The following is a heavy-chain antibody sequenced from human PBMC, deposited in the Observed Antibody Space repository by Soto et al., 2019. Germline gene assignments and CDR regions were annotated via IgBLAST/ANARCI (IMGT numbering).Heavy chain of an antibody. CDR1: GGSISSYY. V-gene: IGHV4-59*08. J-gene: IGHJ6*02. CDR2: MYNTGST. Sequence: PSETLSLTCTVSGGSISSYYWSWIRQPPGKGLEWIGYMYNTGSTIYNPSLKSRVTISVDTSKNQFSLKLSSVTAADTAVYYCARVLWGYCGTDCCPLDVWAPGTTVPVSS. D-gene: IGHD2-21*02. CDR3: ARVLWGYCGTDCCPLDV.